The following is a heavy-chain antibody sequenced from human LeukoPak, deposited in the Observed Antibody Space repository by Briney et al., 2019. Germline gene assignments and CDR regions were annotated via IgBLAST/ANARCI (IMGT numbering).Heavy chain of an antibody. Sequence: GGSLRLSCAASGFTFSSYGIHWVRQAPGKGLEWVAVISYDGSNKYYADSAKGRFTISRDNSKNTLYLQMNSLRAEDTAVYYCAKGTVTTIDSAPDSWGQGTLVTVSS. J-gene: IGHJ4*02. V-gene: IGHV3-30*18. CDR1: GFTFSSYG. CDR3: AKGTVTTIDSAPDS. D-gene: IGHD4-11*01. CDR2: ISYDGSNK.